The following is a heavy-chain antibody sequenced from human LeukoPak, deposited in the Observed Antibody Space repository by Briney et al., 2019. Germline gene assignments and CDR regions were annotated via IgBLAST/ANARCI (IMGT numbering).Heavy chain of an antibody. J-gene: IGHJ3*01. CDR1: GDSISSYY. D-gene: IGHD6-13*01. V-gene: IGHV4-59*08. Sequence: SETLSLTCTVSGDSISSYYWSWIRQPPGKGLEWIGYVYYSGSTNYSPSLKSRVTISLDTSKNQFSLKLSSVTAADTAVYYCARHDGSSWYYAFDVWGQGTMVTVSS. CDR2: VYYSGST. CDR3: ARHDGSSWYYAFDV.